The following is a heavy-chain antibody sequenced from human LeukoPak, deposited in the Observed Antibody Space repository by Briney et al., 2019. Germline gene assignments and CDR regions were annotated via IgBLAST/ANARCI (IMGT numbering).Heavy chain of an antibody. CDR2: INHSGST. CDR1: GGSFSGYY. V-gene: IGHV4-34*01. J-gene: IGHJ4*02. D-gene: IGHD1-14*01. Sequence: TSETLSLTCAVYGGSFSGYYWSWIRQPPGKGLEWIGEINHSGSTNYNPSLKSRVTISVDTSKNQFSLKLSSVTAADTAVYYCARVKRGVTVLPTGYWGQGTLVTVSS. CDR3: ARVKRGVTVLPTGY.